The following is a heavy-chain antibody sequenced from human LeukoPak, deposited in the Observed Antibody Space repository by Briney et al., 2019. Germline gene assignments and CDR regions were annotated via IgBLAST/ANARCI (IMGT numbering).Heavy chain of an antibody. CDR1: GFTFSSHP. CDR3: ARSSGSYGPFEF. CDR2: ISSNGGST. J-gene: IGHJ4*02. V-gene: IGHV3-64*02. Sequence: AGGSLRLSCAASGFTFSSHPMHWGRQAPGKGLEYVSRISSNGGSTYYADSVKGRFVISRDNSDNTMYLQMGSLRNEDMAVYYCARSSGSYGPFEFWGQGALVTVSS. D-gene: IGHD1-26*01.